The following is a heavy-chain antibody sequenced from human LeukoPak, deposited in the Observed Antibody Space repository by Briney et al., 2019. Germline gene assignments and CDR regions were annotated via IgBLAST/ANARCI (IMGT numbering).Heavy chain of an antibody. D-gene: IGHD1-7*01. Sequence: ASVKVSCKASGYTFTSNYMHWVRQAPGRGLEWMGMINPSSGSPRYAKTVQGRVTMTRDTSTSTVYMEMSSLRSEDTAVYYCARDRGRTMLVDHWGQGTLVTVSS. J-gene: IGHJ5*02. CDR2: INPSSGSP. V-gene: IGHV1-46*01. CDR3: ARDRGRTMLVDH. CDR1: GYTFTSNY.